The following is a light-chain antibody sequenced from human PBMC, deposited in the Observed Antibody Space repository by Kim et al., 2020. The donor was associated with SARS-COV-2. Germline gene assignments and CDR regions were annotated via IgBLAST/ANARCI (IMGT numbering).Light chain of an antibody. CDR1: KLGDKY. J-gene: IGLJ2*01. CDR2: QGS. Sequence: SYELTQPPSVSVSPGQTASITCSGDKLGDKYACWYQHKPGQSPVLVIHQGSERPSGIPERFSCSTSGDTATLTISGTQAMDEADYYCQAWGSNYVVFGGG. V-gene: IGLV3-1*01. CDR3: QAWGSNYVV.